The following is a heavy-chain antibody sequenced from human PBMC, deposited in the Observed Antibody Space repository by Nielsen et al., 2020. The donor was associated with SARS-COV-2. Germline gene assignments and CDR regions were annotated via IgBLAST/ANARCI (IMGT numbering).Heavy chain of an antibody. CDR2: INHSGST. CDR1: GGSFSGYY. D-gene: IGHD6-19*01. Sequence: SETLSLTCAVYGGSFSGYYWSWIRQPPGKGLEWIGEINHSGSTNYNPSLKSRVTISVDTSKNQFSLKLSSVTAADTAVYYCARRTYSSGWPYFDYWGQGTLVTVSS. CDR3: ARRTYSSGWPYFDY. J-gene: IGHJ4*02. V-gene: IGHV4-34*01.